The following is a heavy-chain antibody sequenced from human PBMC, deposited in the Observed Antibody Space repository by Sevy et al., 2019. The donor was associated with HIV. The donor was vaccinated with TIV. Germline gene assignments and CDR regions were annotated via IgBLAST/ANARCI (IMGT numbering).Heavy chain of an antibody. CDR2: ISSSSSTI. CDR1: GFTFSSYS. V-gene: IGHV3-48*02. CDR3: ARDDSSGYYYGWFDP. Sequence: GGSLRLSCAASGFTFSSYSMNWVRQAPGKGLEWVSYISSSSSTIYYADFVKGRFTISRDNAKNSLYLQMNSLRDEDTAVYYCARDDSSGYYYGWFDPWGQGTLVTVSS. D-gene: IGHD3-22*01. J-gene: IGHJ5*02.